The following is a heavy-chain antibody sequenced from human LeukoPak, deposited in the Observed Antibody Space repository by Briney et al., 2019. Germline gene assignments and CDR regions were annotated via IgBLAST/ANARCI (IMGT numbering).Heavy chain of an antibody. V-gene: IGHV3-21*01. CDR2: ISSSSSYI. CDR3: AKGYCSGGSCYFDY. D-gene: IGHD2-15*01. J-gene: IGHJ4*02. CDR1: GFTFSSYS. Sequence: GGSLRLSCAASGFTFSSYSMNWVRQAPGRGLEWVSSISSSSSYIYYADSVKGRFTISRDNAKNSLYLQMNSLRAEDTAVYYCAKGYCSGGSCYFDYWGQGTLVTVSS.